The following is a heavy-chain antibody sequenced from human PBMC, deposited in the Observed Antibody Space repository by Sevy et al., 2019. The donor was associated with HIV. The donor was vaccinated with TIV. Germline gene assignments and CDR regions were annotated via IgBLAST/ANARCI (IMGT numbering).Heavy chain of an antibody. CDR2: ISSSGSTI. D-gene: IGHD6-13*01. V-gene: IGHV3-11*01. CDR3: ARPAIAAADPTYYYYYGMDV. CDR1: GFTFSDYY. Sequence: GGSVRLSCAASGFTFSDYYMSWIRQAPGKGLEWVSYISSSGSTIYYADSVKGRFTISRDNAKSSLYLQMNSLRAEDTAVYYCARPAIAAADPTYYYYYGMDVWGQGTTVTVSS. J-gene: IGHJ6*02.